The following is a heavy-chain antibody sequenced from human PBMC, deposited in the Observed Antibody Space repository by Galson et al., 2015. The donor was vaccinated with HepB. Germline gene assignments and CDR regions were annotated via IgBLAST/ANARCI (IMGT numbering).Heavy chain of an antibody. Sequence: SLRLSCAASGFKFNGYGLHWVRQAPGKGLEWVSGISWTGTSVGYADSVKGRFTISRDNAKNSLYLQMNSLRAEDTALYYCAKDSGRYYDCCSSDVLTYHLGLDVGAQGTTVTVFS. D-gene: IGHD3-3*01. CDR3: AKDSGRYYDCCSSDVLTYHLGLDV. J-gene: IGHJ6*02. V-gene: IGHV3-9*01. CDR1: GFKFNGYG. CDR2: ISWTGTSV.